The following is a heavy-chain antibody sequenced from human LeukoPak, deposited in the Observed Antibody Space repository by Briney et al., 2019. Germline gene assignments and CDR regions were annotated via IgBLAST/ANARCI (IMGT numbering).Heavy chain of an antibody. J-gene: IGHJ6*04. CDR3: AKASSDIVVVVASLSAADV. CDR1: GFTVSSNY. Sequence: GGSLRLSCAASGFTVSSNYMSWVRQAPGKGLEWVSAISGSGGSTYYADSVKGRFTISRDNSKNTLYLQMNSLRAEDTAVYYCAKASSDIVVVVASLSAADVWGKGTTVTISS. CDR2: ISGSGGST. V-gene: IGHV3-23*01. D-gene: IGHD2-15*01.